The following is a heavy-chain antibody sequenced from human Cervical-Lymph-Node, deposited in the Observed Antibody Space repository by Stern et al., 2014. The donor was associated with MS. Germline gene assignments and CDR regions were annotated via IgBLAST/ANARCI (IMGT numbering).Heavy chain of an antibody. CDR3: AKERGDSFDFAT. D-gene: IGHD2-21*02. CDR1: GGPFSSHV. Sequence: VQLVESGAEVKKHGSSVRVSCKAYGGPFSSHVISWIRQAPGQGLEWMGGISPMFGRARYAQKFQGRLRITADESTTTAHMEFSSLTSEDVAVYYCAKERGDSFDFATWGQGTLVTVSS. V-gene: IGHV1-69*01. CDR2: ISPMFGRA. J-gene: IGHJ4*02.